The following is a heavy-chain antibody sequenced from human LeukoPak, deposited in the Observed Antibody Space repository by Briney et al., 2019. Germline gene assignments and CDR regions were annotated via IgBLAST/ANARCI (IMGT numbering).Heavy chain of an antibody. Sequence: GGSLRLSCAASGFIFSSYEMNWVRQAPGKGLEWVGRIQTITDGGTTDYAAPVRGRFTISRDDSKNTLYLQMNSLKTEDTAVYYCTSTLGYWGQGTLVTVSS. D-gene: IGHD3-16*01. CDR1: GFIFSSYE. CDR2: IQTITDGGTT. CDR3: TSTLGY. J-gene: IGHJ4*02. V-gene: IGHV3-15*01.